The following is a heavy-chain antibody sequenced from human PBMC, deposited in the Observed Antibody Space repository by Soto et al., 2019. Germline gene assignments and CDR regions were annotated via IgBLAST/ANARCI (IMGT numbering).Heavy chain of an antibody. CDR2: MNPNSGNT. J-gene: IGHJ4*02. V-gene: IGHV1-8*01. CDR3: SRGPQDIRAH. Sequence: QVQLVQSGAEVKKPGASVKVSCKASGYTFTSYDINWVRQATGQGLEWMGWMNPNSGNTGYAQKIQGRVTMTRNTSRSTAYMELSSPRSEETALYYCSRGPQDIRAHWGPGTLVTVSS. D-gene: IGHD2-15*01. CDR1: GYTFTSYD.